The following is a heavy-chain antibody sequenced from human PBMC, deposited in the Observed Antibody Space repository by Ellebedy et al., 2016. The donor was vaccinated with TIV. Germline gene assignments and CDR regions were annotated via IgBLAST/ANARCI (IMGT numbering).Heavy chain of an antibody. Sequence: GGSLRLSXAASGFSFSDYWMTWVRQAPGKGLEWVANIKEDGSEKYYMDSVKGRFTISRDNAKRSLSLQMNSLRAEDTAVYYCARFPFDYWGQGTLVTVSS. CDR2: IKEDGSEK. CDR3: ARFPFDY. CDR1: GFSFSDYW. V-gene: IGHV3-7*01. J-gene: IGHJ4*02.